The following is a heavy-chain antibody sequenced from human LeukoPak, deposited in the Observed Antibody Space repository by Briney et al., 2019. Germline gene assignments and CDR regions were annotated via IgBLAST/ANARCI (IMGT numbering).Heavy chain of an antibody. J-gene: IGHJ6*02. CDR3: ARCLLVQGYYYGMDV. CDR2: IYSGGST. Sequence: PGGSLRLSCAASGFTFSSYEMNWVRQAPGKGLEWVSIIYSGGSTYYADSVKGRFTISRDNSKNTLHLQMNSLRAEDTAVYYCARCLLVQGYYYGMDVWGQGTTVTVSS. CDR1: GFTFSSYE. D-gene: IGHD3-3*01. V-gene: IGHV3-66*01.